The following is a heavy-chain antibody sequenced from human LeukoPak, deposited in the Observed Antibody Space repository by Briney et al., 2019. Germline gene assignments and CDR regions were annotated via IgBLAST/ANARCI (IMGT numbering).Heavy chain of an antibody. CDR3: ARDANYGDYEGNWYDP. CDR1: GYTFNSYG. D-gene: IGHD4-17*01. CDR2: IGAYNGNT. V-gene: IGHV1-18*01. J-gene: IGHJ5*02. Sequence: ASVKVSCTTSGYTFNSYGISWVRQAPGQGLEWMGWIGAYNGNTNYAQKLQGRVTMTTDTSTSTAYMELRSLRSDDTAVYYCARDANYGDYEGNWYDPWGQGTLVTASS.